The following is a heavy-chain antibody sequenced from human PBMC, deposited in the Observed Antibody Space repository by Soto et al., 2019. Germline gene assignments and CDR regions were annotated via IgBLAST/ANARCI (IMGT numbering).Heavy chain of an antibody. CDR1: GGSISSYY. CDR2: IYYSGST. Sequence: QVQLQESGPGLVKPSETLSLTCTVSGGSISSYYWSWIRQPPGKGLEWIGYIYYSGSTNYNPSLTSRVTISVDTSKNQFPLKLSSVTAADTAVYYCARCGSGWVDAFDIWGQGTMVTVSS. D-gene: IGHD6-19*01. J-gene: IGHJ3*02. V-gene: IGHV4-59*01. CDR3: ARCGSGWVDAFDI.